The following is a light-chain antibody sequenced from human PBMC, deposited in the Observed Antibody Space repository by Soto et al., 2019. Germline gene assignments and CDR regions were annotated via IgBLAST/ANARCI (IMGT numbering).Light chain of an antibody. CDR1: QSVSTNQ. J-gene: IGKJ5*01. V-gene: IGKV3-20*01. CDR3: QQYGSSPIT. CDR2: GAS. Sequence: EIVLTQSPGTLSLSPGERATLSCRASQSVSTNQLAWYQQKPGQAPRLLIYGASSRATGIPDRFSGSGSGTDFTLTISRPEPEDFAVYYCQQYGSSPITFGQGTRLEI.